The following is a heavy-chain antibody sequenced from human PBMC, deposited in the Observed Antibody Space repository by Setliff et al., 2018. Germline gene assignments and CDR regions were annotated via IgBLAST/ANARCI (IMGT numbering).Heavy chain of an antibody. D-gene: IGHD3-16*01. CDR2: IIPIFGTA. Sequence: ASVKVSCKASGYTFTSYGFSWVRQAPGQGLEWMGWIIPIFGTADYAQKFQGRVTMTTDTSTSTAYMELRSLRSDDTAVYYCARGAYDSYYFDYWGQGTLVTVSS. J-gene: IGHJ4*02. V-gene: IGHV1-18*01. CDR3: ARGAYDSYYFDY. CDR1: GYTFTSYG.